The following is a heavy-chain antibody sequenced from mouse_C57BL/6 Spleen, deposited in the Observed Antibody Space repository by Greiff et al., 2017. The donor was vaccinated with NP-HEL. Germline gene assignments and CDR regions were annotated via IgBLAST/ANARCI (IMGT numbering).Heavy chain of an antibody. CDR2: INPYNGGT. CDR3: ARDSYSNYDYFDY. J-gene: IGHJ2*01. V-gene: IGHV1-19*01. Sequence: VQLQQSGPVLVKPGASVKMSCKASGYTFTDYYMNWVKQSHGKSLEWIGVINPYNGGTSYNQKFKGKATLTVDKSSSTAYMELNSLTSEDSAVYYCARDSYSNYDYFDYWGQGTTLTVSS. D-gene: IGHD2-5*01. CDR1: GYTFTDYY.